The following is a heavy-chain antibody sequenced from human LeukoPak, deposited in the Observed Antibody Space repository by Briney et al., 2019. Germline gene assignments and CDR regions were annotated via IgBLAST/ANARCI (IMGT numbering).Heavy chain of an antibody. V-gene: IGHV4-59*12. CDR1: GGSISSYY. CDR3: ARGLGYYYGSGSRTFDY. J-gene: IGHJ4*02. D-gene: IGHD3-10*01. CDR2: IYYSGST. Sequence: SETLSLTCTVSGGSISSYYWSWIRQPPGKGLEWIGYIYYSGSTNYNPSLKSRVTISVDTSKNQFSLKLSSVTAADTAVYYCARGLGYYYGSGSRTFDYWGQGTLVTVSS.